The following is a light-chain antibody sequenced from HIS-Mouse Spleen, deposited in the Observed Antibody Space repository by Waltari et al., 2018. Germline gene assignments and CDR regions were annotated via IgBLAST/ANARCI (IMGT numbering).Light chain of an antibody. CDR2: AAS. Sequence: AIWMTQSPSLLPASTGDRVTSSCRMSQGISSSLAWYQQKPAKAPELLIYAASTLQSGVPSMFSGSGAGTDFTLTICCLQSEDFATYYCQQYYSFPRTFGGGTKVEIK. J-gene: IGKJ4*01. CDR1: QGISSS. CDR3: QQYYSFPRT. V-gene: IGKV1D-8*02.